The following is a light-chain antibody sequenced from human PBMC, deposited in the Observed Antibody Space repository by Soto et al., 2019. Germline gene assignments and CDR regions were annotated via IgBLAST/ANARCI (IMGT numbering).Light chain of an antibody. J-gene: IGLJ1*01. CDR3: SSYVTGGSYV. V-gene: IGLV2-23*02. CDR2: EVN. CDR1: SSDVGLYNL. Sequence: QSALTQPASVSGSPGQSITISCTGTSSDVGLYNLVSWYQQLPGKAPKLIIYEVNERPSGISDRFSGSKSGNTASLTISGLQDEDEADYYCSSYVTGGSYVLGPGTKLTVL.